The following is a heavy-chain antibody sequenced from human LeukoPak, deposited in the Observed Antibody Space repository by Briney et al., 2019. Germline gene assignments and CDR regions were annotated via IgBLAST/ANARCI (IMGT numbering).Heavy chain of an antibody. D-gene: IGHD7-27*01. CDR3: ARAAPITGEYYFDY. Sequence: PSETLSLTCTVSGGSISSGGYYWSWIRQPPGKGLEWIGYIYHSGSTNYNPSLKSRVTISVDKSKNQFSLKLSSVTAADTAVYYCARAAPITGEYYFDYWGQGTLVTVSS. CDR1: GGSISSGGYY. V-gene: IGHV4-30-2*01. CDR2: IYHSGST. J-gene: IGHJ4*02.